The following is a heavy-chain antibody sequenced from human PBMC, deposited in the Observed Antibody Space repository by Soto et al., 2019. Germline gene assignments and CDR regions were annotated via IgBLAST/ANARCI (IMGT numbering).Heavy chain of an antibody. CDR3: AKGRSDSAH. CDR1: GLTFSSYA. Sequence: EVQLLESGGGLVQPGGSLRLSCAVSGLTFSSYAMSWVRQAPGKGLEWVSTISADSGSTYHADPVKGRFTISRDNSKNTFYLQMNSLRAEDTAVYYCAKGRSDSAHWGQGTLVTVSS. V-gene: IGHV3-23*01. J-gene: IGHJ4*02. D-gene: IGHD2-21*01. CDR2: ISADSGST.